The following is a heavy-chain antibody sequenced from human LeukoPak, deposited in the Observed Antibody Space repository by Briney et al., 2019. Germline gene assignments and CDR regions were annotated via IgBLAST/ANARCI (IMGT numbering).Heavy chain of an antibody. CDR2: IYYSGKT. D-gene: IGHD3-10*01. Sequence: KPSETLSLTCTVSGYSISSGYYWGWIRQPPGKGLEWIGSIYYSGKTYYNPSLKSRITISVDTSKNQFSLKLSSVTAADTAVYYCARHKSHKLLWFGEPNHRRPNWFDPWGQGTLVTVSS. CDR1: GYSISSGYY. V-gene: IGHV4-38-2*02. CDR3: ARHKSHKLLWFGEPNHRRPNWFDP. J-gene: IGHJ5*02.